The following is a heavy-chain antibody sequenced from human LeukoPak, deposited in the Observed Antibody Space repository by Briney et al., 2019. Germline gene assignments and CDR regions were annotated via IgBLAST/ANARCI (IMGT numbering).Heavy chain of an antibody. CDR3: ARGISGAENGIVVPAAMFGRGDNNWFDP. CDR2: ISAYNGNT. Sequence: GASVKVSCKASGYTFTSYGISWVRQAPGQGLEWMGWISAYNGNTNYAQKLQGRVTMTTDTSTSTAYMELRSLRSDDTAVYYCARGISGAENGIVVPAAMFGRGDNNWFDPWGQGTLVTVSS. CDR1: GYTFTSYG. V-gene: IGHV1-18*01. J-gene: IGHJ5*02. D-gene: IGHD2-2*01.